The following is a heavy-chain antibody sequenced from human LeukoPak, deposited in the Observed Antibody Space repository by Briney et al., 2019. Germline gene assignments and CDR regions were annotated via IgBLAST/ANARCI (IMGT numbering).Heavy chain of an antibody. D-gene: IGHD2-21*02. CDR3: ARDLPVTPCNWFDP. V-gene: IGHV4-4*07. CDR2: IYGTGST. J-gene: IGHJ5*02. CDR1: GASISNYY. Sequence: PSETLSLTCTVSGASISNYYWSWIRQPAGKGLEWIGRIYGTGSTIYNPSLRSRVTVSVDTSKNQFSLELTSVTAADTAVYYCARDLPVTPCNWFDPWGPGTRVTVSS.